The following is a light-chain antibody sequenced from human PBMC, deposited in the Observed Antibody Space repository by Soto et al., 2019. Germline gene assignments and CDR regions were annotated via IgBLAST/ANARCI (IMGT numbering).Light chain of an antibody. Sequence: DIQMTQSPSSLSASVGDRVTITCQASQDISNFLNWYQQKPGKGPKVLIYDASKLETGVPSRFSGSGSGTVFTFNISSLQPEDIATYYCQQYDTLITFGQGTRLEIK. CDR2: DAS. J-gene: IGKJ5*01. CDR3: QQYDTLIT. CDR1: QDISNF. V-gene: IGKV1-33*01.